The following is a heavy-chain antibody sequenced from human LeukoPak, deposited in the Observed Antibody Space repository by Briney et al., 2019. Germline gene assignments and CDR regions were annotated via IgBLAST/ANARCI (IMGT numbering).Heavy chain of an antibody. CDR2: MKQDGSER. D-gene: IGHD6-19*01. Sequence: GGSLRLSCAASGFTFSTYWMSWVRRAPGKRLEWVANMKQDGSERYYVDSVKGRFTISRDNAKNSLYLQMNSLRTEDTAVYYCARCSGLVRGSGWYFDYWGQGTLVTVSS. CDR1: GFTFSTYW. CDR3: ARCSGLVRGSGWYFDY. V-gene: IGHV3-7*01. J-gene: IGHJ4*02.